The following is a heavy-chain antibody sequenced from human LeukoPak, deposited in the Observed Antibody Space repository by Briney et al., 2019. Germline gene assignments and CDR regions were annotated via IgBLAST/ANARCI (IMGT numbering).Heavy chain of an antibody. J-gene: IGHJ5*02. CDR1: GYTFTGYY. D-gene: IGHD3-22*01. V-gene: IGHV1-2*02. CDR3: ARGVLAGYDSSGYPFYNRFDP. CDR2: INPNSGGT. Sequence: GASVKVSCKTSGYTFTGYYIHWVRQAPGQGLEWRGWINPNSGGTNFAQKFQGRVTMTRDTSISTAYMELSRLRSDDTAVYYCARGVLAGYDSSGYPFYNRFDPLGPGNPGHRLL.